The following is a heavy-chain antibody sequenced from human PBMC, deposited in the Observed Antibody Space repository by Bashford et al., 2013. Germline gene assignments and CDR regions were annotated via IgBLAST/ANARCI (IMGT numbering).Heavy chain of an antibody. CDR1: VGSFSGYY. Sequence: SETPVPHLRWSMVGSFSGYYWSWIRQPPGKGLEWIGEINHSGSTNYNPSLRSRVAISIDRSKNQFSLSLTSVTAADTAVYFCARGGGSDWFDPWGQGTLVTVSS. J-gene: IGHJ5*02. CDR3: ARGGGSDWFDP. CDR2: INHSGST. V-gene: IGHV4-34*01. D-gene: IGHD2-15*01.